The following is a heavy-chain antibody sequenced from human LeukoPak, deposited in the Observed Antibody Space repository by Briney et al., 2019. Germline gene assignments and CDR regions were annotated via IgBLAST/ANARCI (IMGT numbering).Heavy chain of an antibody. Sequence: GGTLRLSCAASGFTFSNYGMSWVRQAPGKGLQWVAFIRNDGSNKYYADSVRGRFTISRDNSKNTLYLQMNSLRAEDTAMYYCAKKDGGRGEGTFDYWGQGTLVTVSS. J-gene: IGHJ4*02. V-gene: IGHV3-30*02. CDR2: IRNDGSNK. D-gene: IGHD3-10*01. CDR3: AKKDGGRGEGTFDY. CDR1: GFTFSNYG.